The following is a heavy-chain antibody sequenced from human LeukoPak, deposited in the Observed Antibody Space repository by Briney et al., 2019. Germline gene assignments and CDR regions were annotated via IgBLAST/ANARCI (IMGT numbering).Heavy chain of an antibody. CDR1: GFTFSSYA. CDR2: ISYGGSNK. J-gene: IGHJ4*02. CDR3: ARGGRYFDFRPLDY. V-gene: IGHV3-30*04. Sequence: GGSLRLSCAAPGFTFSSYAMHWIRQAPGKGLEWVAVISYGGSNKYYADSVKGRFTISRDNSKNTLYLQMNSLRAEDTAVYYCARGGRYFDFRPLDYWGQGTLVTVSS. D-gene: IGHD3-9*01.